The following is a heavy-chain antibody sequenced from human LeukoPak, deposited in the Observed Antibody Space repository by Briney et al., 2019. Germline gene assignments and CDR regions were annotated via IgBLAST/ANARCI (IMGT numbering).Heavy chain of an antibody. Sequence: ASVKVSCKVSGYTLTELSMHWLRQAPGKGLEWMGGFDPEDGETIYAQKFQGRVTMTEDTSTDTAYMELSSLRSEDTAVYYCATWYDSSGYYDYWGQGTLVTVSS. CDR1: GYTLTELS. CDR2: FDPEDGET. CDR3: ATWYDSSGYYDY. J-gene: IGHJ4*02. V-gene: IGHV1-24*01. D-gene: IGHD3-22*01.